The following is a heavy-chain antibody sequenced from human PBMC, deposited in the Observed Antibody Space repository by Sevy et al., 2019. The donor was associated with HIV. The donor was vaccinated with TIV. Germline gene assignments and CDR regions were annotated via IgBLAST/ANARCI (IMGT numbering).Heavy chain of an antibody. Sequence: GGSLRLSCAASGFTFSRYAMNWVRQAPGKGLERVSGISGSGGSGDKTNYADSVKGRFTISRDDSKNSLYLQLNSLRAEDTAIYYCARKYDSSGYFDYWRQGTLVTVSS. J-gene: IGHJ4*02. V-gene: IGHV3-23*01. CDR2: ISGSGGSGDKT. CDR3: ARKYDSSGYFDY. CDR1: GFTFSRYA. D-gene: IGHD3-22*01.